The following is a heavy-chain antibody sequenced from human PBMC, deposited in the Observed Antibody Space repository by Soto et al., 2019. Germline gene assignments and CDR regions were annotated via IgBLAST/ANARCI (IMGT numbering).Heavy chain of an antibody. CDR2: IIPILGIA. Sequence: SVKVSCKASGCTFSSYTISWVRQAPGHGLEWMGRIIPILGIANYAQKFQGRVTITADKSTSTAYMELSSLRSEDTAVYYCAREFDYSEDYYFDYWGQGTLVTVSS. D-gene: IGHD4-4*01. J-gene: IGHJ4*02. CDR1: GCTFSSYT. V-gene: IGHV1-69*04. CDR3: AREFDYSEDYYFDY.